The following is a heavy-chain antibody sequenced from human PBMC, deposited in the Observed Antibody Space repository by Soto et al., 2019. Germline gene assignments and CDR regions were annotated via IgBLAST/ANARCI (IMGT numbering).Heavy chain of an antibody. Sequence: SETLSLTCTVSGGSISSGGYYWSWIRQHPGKGLEWIGYIYYSGSTYYNPSLKSRVTISVDTSKNQFSLKLSSVTAADTAVYYCASQESGSYRAPYFDYWGRGTLVTVSS. CDR2: IYYSGST. CDR3: ASQESGSYRAPYFDY. V-gene: IGHV4-31*03. CDR1: GGSISSGGYY. J-gene: IGHJ4*02. D-gene: IGHD1-26*01.